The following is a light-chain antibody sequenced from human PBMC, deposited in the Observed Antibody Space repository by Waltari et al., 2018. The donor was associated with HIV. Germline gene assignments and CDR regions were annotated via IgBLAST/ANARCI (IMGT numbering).Light chain of an antibody. Sequence: QPVLTHSSSASASLGSSVKLTCTLSSGHSRYIIAWHKQQPGKAPRYLMKVERSGSYYKWGGLSARFSGSSSGADRYLTIANLQSDVEADYYWETWDSNTWVFGGGTKLAVL. V-gene: IGLV4-60*03. CDR1: SGHSRYI. CDR2: VERSGSY. CDR3: ETWDSNTWV. J-gene: IGLJ3*02.